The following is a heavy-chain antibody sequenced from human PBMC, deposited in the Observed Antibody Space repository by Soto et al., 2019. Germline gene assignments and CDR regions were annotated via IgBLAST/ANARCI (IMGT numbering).Heavy chain of an antibody. Sequence: EVQLLESGGGLGQPGGSLRLSCTASGFTFRNYIMNWVRQAPGKGLEWLSTITADGGGSFYADSVKGRFTISRDNSKNTLYLQIHNLRPEDTALYYCAKDRGGSGWPEFDWWGQGTQVTVSS. CDR3: AKDRGGSGWPEFDW. J-gene: IGHJ4*02. V-gene: IGHV3-23*01. CDR1: GFTFRNYI. D-gene: IGHD6-19*01. CDR2: ITADGGGS.